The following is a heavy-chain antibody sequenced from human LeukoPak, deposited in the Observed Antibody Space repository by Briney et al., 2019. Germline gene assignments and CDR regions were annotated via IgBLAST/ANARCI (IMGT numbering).Heavy chain of an antibody. J-gene: IGHJ4*02. V-gene: IGHV1-46*01. Sequence: ASVTVSYKAFGYSLTNYYVHWVRQAPGQGLEWMGEIDPSGGSTSYAQKFQGRITVTRDTYTNTVYMDLSSLRSEDTATYYCARGAPTTRIGAGRFDYWGQGSLLTVAS. CDR3: ARGAPTTRIGAGRFDY. CDR2: IDPSGGST. D-gene: IGHD5-12*01. CDR1: GYSLTNYY.